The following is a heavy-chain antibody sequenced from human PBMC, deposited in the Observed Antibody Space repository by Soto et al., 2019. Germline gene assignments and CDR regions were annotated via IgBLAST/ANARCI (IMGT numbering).Heavy chain of an antibody. Sequence: SETLSLTCAVAGGSISSGGYSWSWIRQPPGKGLEWIGYIYYSGSTNYNPSLKSRVTISVDTSKNQFSLKLSSVTAADTAVYYCARNSWRNYYDSSGYELDYWGQGTLVTVSS. D-gene: IGHD3-22*01. CDR1: GGSISSGGYS. CDR3: ARNSWRNYYDSSGYELDY. CDR2: IYYSGST. V-gene: IGHV4-61*08. J-gene: IGHJ4*02.